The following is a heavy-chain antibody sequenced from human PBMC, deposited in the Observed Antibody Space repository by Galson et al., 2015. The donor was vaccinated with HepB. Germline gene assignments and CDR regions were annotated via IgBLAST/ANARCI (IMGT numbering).Heavy chain of an antibody. CDR2: ISAYNGNT. CDR3: ARDALVVPAVKRFDY. Sequence: SVKVSCKASGYTFTSYGISWVRQAPGQGLEWMGWISAYNGNTNYAQKLQGRVTMTTDTSTSTAYMELRSLRSDDTAVYYCARDALVVPAVKRFDYWGQGTLVTVSS. V-gene: IGHV1-18*01. CDR1: GYTFTSYG. D-gene: IGHD2-2*01. J-gene: IGHJ4*02.